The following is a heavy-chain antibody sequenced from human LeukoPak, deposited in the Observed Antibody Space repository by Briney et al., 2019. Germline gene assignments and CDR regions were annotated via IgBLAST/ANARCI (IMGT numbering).Heavy chain of an antibody. CDR2: ISDDGSQK. J-gene: IGHJ4*02. Sequence: GGSLRLSCAASGLTFDSYAMDWVRQAPGKGLECVAVISDDGSQKYYADSVKGRFTISRDNSKNTLFLQMSSLSAEDTAVYYCAKMNVLTGYYTPNFDFWGQGTLVTVSS. CDR3: AKMNVLTGYYTPNFDF. V-gene: IGHV3-33*03. D-gene: IGHD3-9*01. CDR1: GLTFDSYA.